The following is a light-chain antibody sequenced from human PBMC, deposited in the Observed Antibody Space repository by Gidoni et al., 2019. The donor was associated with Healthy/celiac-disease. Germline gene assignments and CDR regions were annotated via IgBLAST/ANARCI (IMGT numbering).Light chain of an antibody. CDR1: SSNIGAGYD. CDR3: QSYDSSLSVV. J-gene: IGLJ2*01. Sequence: QSVLTQPPSVSGTPGQGVTISCTGSSSNIGAGYDVHWYQQLPGPAPKLLIYGNSNRPSGVPDRFSGSKSGTSASLAITGLQAEDEADYYCQSYDSSLSVVFGGGTKLTVL. V-gene: IGLV1-40*01. CDR2: GNS.